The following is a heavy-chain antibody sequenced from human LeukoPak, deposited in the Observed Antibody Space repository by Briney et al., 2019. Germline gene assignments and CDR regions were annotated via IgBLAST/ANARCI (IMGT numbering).Heavy chain of an antibody. V-gene: IGHV4-39*01. CDR3: VRHYVLHIVGPSY. CDR2: IYYGETT. D-gene: IGHD1-26*01. CDR1: GASISSSNFY. J-gene: IGHJ4*02. Sequence: SETLSLTCTVSGASISSSNFYWDWIRQSPGKGLEWIGNIYYGETTSYNPSFKSRVTISVASSKNQFSLKVNSVTAADTAMYFCVRHYVLHIVGPSYWGQGILVTVSS.